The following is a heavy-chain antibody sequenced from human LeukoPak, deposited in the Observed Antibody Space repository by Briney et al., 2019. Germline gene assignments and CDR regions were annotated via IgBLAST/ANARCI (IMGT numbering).Heavy chain of an antibody. CDR3: ATIVVVSTTFDY. CDR1: GGSISSYY. Sequence: SETLSLTCTVSGGSISSYYWSWIRQPPGKGLEWIGSIYYSGSTYYNPSLKSRVTISVDTSKNQFSLKLSSVTAADTAVYYCATIVVVSTTFDYWGQGTLVTVSS. V-gene: IGHV4-59*05. D-gene: IGHD3-22*01. CDR2: IYYSGST. J-gene: IGHJ4*02.